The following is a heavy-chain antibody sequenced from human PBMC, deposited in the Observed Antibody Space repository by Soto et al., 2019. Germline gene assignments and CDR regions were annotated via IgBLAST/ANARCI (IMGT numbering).Heavy chain of an antibody. CDR2: IYHSGST. V-gene: IGHV4-4*02. Sequence: QVQLQESGPGLVKPSGTLSLTCAVSGDSITSDKWWSWIRKPPGKGLQWIGEIYHSGSTKYNPSLKSRVIISVDKSKNQFSLKVSSVSDADTAVYYCARGETQQQRDYWGQGTLVTVAS. J-gene: IGHJ4*02. D-gene: IGHD6-13*01. CDR3: ARGETQQQRDY. CDR1: GDSITSDKW.